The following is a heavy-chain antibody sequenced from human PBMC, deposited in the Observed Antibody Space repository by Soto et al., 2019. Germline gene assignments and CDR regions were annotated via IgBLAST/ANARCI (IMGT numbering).Heavy chain of an antibody. CDR2: MYFGGSF. CDR3: ARSYYDSTGFAVDP. CDR1: GASVSTGY. D-gene: IGHD3-22*01. Sequence: QIQLQVSGPGLVKPSETLSLTCTVSGASVSTGYWSWIRQAPGKGLEWIGFMYFGGSFNYNPSLSSRATLFVEPSENQFSMKMTSVTAADTAVYYCARSYYDSTGFAVDPWGQGTLVTVSS. V-gene: IGHV4-59*02. J-gene: IGHJ5*02.